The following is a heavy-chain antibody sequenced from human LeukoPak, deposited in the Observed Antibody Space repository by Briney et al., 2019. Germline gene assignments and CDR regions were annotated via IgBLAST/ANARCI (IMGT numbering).Heavy chain of an antibody. CDR1: GGSISSYY. CDR2: IYYSGST. Sequence: PSETLSLTCTVSGGSISSYYWSWIRQPPGKGLEWIGYIYYSGSTNYNPSLKSRVTISVDTSKNQFSLKLSSVTAADTAVYYCARHSRIRGMDVWGQGTTVTVSS. D-gene: IGHD1-14*01. J-gene: IGHJ6*02. CDR3: ARHSRIRGMDV. V-gene: IGHV4-59*08.